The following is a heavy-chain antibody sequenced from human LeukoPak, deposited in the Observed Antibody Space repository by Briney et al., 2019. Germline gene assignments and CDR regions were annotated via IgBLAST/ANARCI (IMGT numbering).Heavy chain of an antibody. CDR3: AKDGYCGGDCYSYFDY. V-gene: IGHV3-33*06. CDR1: GFTFSSYG. Sequence: GGSLRLSCAASGFTFSSYGMHWVRQAPGKGLEWVAVICYDGSNKYYADSVKGRFTISRDNCKNTLYLQMNSLRAEDTAVYYCAKDGYCGGDCYSYFDYWGQGTLVTVSS. J-gene: IGHJ4*02. D-gene: IGHD2-21*02. CDR2: ICYDGSNK.